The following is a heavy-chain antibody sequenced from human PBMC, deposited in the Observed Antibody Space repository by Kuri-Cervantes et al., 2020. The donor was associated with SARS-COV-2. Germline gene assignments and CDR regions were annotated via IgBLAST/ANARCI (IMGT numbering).Heavy chain of an antibody. V-gene: IGHV1-8*02. D-gene: IGHD3-16*01. CDR3: ARDLKGETVGSPDY. CDR2: MNPNSGNT. Sequence: ASVKVSCKASGYTFTSYDINWVRQAPGQGLEWMGWMNPNSGNTGYAQKFQGRVTMTRNTSISTAYMELSSLRSEDTAVYYCARDLKGETVGSPDYWGQGTLVTVSS. J-gene: IGHJ4*02. CDR1: GYTFTSYD.